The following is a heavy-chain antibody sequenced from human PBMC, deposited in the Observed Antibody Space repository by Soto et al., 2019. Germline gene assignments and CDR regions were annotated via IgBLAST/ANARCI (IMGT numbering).Heavy chain of an antibody. D-gene: IGHD2-15*01. CDR3: ARRGSRVAGGVVSPSTDY. V-gene: IGHV4-39*01. J-gene: IGHJ4*02. Sequence: QPQLQESGPGLVKPSETLSLTCTVSGGSISISGYYWDWIRQPPGKGLECIGSINYSGSTYSNPSLKSRVTVFVDTSMSQVSLKLTSVTAADTDVYYCARRGSRVAGGVVSPSTDYWGQGTLVTVSS. CDR2: INYSGST. CDR1: GGSISISGYY.